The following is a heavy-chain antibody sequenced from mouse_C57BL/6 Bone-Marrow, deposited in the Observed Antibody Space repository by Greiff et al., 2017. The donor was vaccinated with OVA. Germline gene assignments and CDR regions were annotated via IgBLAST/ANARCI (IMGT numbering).Heavy chain of an antibody. CDR1: GYSITSGYY. V-gene: IGHV3-6*01. Sequence: VQLQQSGPGLVKPSQSLSLTCSVTGYSITSGYYWNWIRQFPGNKLEWMGYISYDGSNNYNPSLKNRISITRDTSKNQFFLKLNSVTTEDTATYYCARVWVYYFDYWGQGTTLTVSS. D-gene: IGHD4-1*01. CDR3: ARVWVYYFDY. CDR2: ISYDGSN. J-gene: IGHJ2*01.